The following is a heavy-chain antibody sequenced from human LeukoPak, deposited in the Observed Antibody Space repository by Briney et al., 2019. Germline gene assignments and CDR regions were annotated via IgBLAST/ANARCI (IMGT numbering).Heavy chain of an antibody. D-gene: IGHD2-2*01. CDR1: GGSLSSYY. CDR3: ARHSIVVVPAATNWFDP. J-gene: IGHJ5*02. CDR2: IYYSGST. Sequence: SETLSLTCTVSGGSLSSYYWSWIRQPPGKGLEWIGYIYYSGSTNYNPSLKSRVTISVDTSKNQFSLKLSSVTAADTAVYYCARHSIVVVPAATNWFDPWGQGTLVTVSS. V-gene: IGHV4-59*08.